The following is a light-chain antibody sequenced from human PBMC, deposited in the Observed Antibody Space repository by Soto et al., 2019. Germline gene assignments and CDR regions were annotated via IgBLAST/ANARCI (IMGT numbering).Light chain of an antibody. CDR1: HFVSTY. V-gene: IGKV1-5*01. CDR3: QQYSSHAT. Sequence: DIQMTQSPSTLSASVGDSVTITCRASHFVSTYLAWYQQKPGKVPKLLIYDASSLQSEVPSRFSGGGSGTEFTLTISSLQADDFATYYCQQYSSHATFGQGTKV. CDR2: DAS. J-gene: IGKJ1*01.